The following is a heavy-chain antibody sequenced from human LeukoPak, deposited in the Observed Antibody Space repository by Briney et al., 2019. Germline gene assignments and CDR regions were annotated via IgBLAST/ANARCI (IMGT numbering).Heavy chain of an antibody. Sequence: GASVKVSCKASGYTFTSYYMHWVRQPPGQGLEWMGWINPNSGGTNYAQKFQGRVTMTRDKSISTAYMELYSLRSDDTAVYYCARDPPGVRYGRPIFDFWGQGTLVTVSS. J-gene: IGHJ4*02. CDR2: INPNSGGT. CDR3: ARDPPGVRYGRPIFDF. D-gene: IGHD2-8*01. CDR1: GYTFTSYY. V-gene: IGHV1-2*02.